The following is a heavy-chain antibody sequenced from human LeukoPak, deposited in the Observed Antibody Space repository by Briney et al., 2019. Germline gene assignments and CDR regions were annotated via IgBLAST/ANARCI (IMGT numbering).Heavy chain of an antibody. D-gene: IGHD6-13*01. CDR3: ARVVSRAFDI. CDR2: IGPTSSTI. V-gene: IGHV3-48*01. J-gene: IGHJ3*02. Sequence: GGSLRLSCVASGFTFSSSAMNWVRQAPGMGLEWVSYIGPTSSTIHYADSVRGRFTISRDNAKNSLYLQMNSLRAEDTAVYYCARVVSRAFDIWGQGTMVTVSS. CDR1: GFTFSSSA.